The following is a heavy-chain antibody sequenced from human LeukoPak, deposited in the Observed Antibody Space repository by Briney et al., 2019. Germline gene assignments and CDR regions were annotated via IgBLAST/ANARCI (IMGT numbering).Heavy chain of an antibody. D-gene: IGHD1-14*01. CDR3: ARVSRKGYYYYYMDV. V-gene: IGHV4-4*02. Sequence: PSGTLSLTCAVSGGSISSSNWWSWVRQPPGKGLEWIGEIYHSGSTNYNSSLKSRVTISVDTSKNQFSLKLSSVTAADTAVYYCARVSRKGYYYYYMDVWGKGTTVTVSS. J-gene: IGHJ6*03. CDR2: IYHSGST. CDR1: GGSISSSNW.